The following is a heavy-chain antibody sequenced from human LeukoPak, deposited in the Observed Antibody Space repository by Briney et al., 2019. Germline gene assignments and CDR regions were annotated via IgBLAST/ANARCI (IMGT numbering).Heavy chain of an antibody. V-gene: IGHV3-30*02. CDR1: GFTFSSYG. CDR2: IRYDGSNK. J-gene: IGHJ4*02. Sequence: VGSLRLSCAASGFTFSSYGMHWVRQAPGKGLEWVAFIRYDGSNKYYADSVKGRFTISRDNSKSTLYLQMNSLRAEDTAVYYCAKDRTYYDILTGYYNVDWGQGTLVTVSS. CDR3: AKDRTYYDILTGYYNVD. D-gene: IGHD3-9*01.